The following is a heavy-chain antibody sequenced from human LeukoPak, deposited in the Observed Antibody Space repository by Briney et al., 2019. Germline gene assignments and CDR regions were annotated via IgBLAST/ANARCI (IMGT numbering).Heavy chain of an antibody. CDR1: GYSFTSYW. CDR2: IYPGDSDT. J-gene: IGHJ5*02. Sequence: GESLKISCKGSGYSFTSYWIGWVRQMPGKGLEWMGIIYPGDSDTRYSPSFQGQVTISADKSISTAYLQWSSLKASDIAMYYCARRKNYDSSGYLNWFDPWGQGTLVTVSS. V-gene: IGHV5-51*01. D-gene: IGHD3-22*01. CDR3: ARRKNYDSSGYLNWFDP.